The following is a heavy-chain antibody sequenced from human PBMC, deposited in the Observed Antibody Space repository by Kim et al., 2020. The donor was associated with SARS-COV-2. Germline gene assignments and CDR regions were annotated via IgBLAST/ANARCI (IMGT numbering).Heavy chain of an antibody. Sequence: NSRGSVKGRFTISRDKAKITVYMEMNNLRAEDTAMYYCTRDMDVWGQGTLVTVSS. V-gene: IGHV3-74*01. CDR3: TRDMDV. J-gene: IGHJ4*02. D-gene: IGHD3-10*01.